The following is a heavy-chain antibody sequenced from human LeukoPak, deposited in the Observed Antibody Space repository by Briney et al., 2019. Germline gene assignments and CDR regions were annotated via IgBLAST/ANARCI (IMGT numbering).Heavy chain of an antibody. CDR3: AKGITSHLGGFDY. J-gene: IGHJ4*02. Sequence: PGRSLRLSCAVSGFTFDDYAMHWVRQAPGKGLEWVSGISWNSGSIGYADSVQGRFTISRDNAKNSLYLQMNSLRAEDTALYYCAKGITSHLGGFDYWGQGTLVTVSS. CDR1: GFTFDDYA. V-gene: IGHV3-9*01. CDR2: ISWNSGSI. D-gene: IGHD3-16*01.